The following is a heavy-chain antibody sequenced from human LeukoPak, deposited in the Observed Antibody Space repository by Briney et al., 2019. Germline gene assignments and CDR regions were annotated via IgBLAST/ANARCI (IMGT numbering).Heavy chain of an antibody. CDR3: ARQASAGTIDY. CDR2: IYPDDSDT. J-gene: IGHJ4*02. V-gene: IGHV5-51*01. CDR1: GYRFTSYW. D-gene: IGHD6-13*01. Sequence: NRGESLQISCKSSGYRFTSYWIGWVRQMPGKGLEWMGIIYPDDSDTRYSPSFQGQVIISADKSISTAYLQWSRLKASDTAMYYCARQASAGTIDYWGQGTLVTVSS.